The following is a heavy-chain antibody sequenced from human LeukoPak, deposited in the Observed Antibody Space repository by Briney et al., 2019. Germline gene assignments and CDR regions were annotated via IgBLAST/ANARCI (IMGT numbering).Heavy chain of an antibody. J-gene: IGHJ4*02. CDR2: ISSGSSSI. D-gene: IGHD6-6*01. CDR1: GFNFNDYY. Sequence: PGGSLRLSCVASGFNFNDYYMSWVRQAPGKGLEWVSYISSGSSSIFYADSVKGRFTISRDNSKNSLYLQMNSLRVEDTAVYYCARGGIAARFAYWGQGTLVTVSS. CDR3: ARGGIAARFAY. V-gene: IGHV3-11*04.